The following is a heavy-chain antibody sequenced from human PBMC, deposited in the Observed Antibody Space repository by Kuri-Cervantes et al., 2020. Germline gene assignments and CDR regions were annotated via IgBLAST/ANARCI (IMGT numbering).Heavy chain of an antibody. CDR1: GFTFSSYA. V-gene: IGHV3-23*01. D-gene: IGHD3-10*01. CDR2: ISGSGSST. CDR3: AKDAGAWFGELPLSYDYWGMDD. J-gene: IGHJ6*02. Sequence: GGSLRLSCAASGFTFSSYAMRWVRQAPGKGLEWVSAISGSGSSTYYADSVKGRFTISRDNSKNTLYLQMNSLRAEDTAVYYCAKDAGAWFGELPLSYDYWGMDDWGQGTTVTVSS.